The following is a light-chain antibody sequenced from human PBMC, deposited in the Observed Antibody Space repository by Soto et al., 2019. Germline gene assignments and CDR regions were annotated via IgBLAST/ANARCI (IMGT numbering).Light chain of an antibody. Sequence: EIVLTQSPGTLSLSPGESATLSCRASQSISSSYLAWYQHKPGQAPRLLISGSSNRATGIPDRFGGSGSGTDFTLTISRLEPEDFAVYYCQQYHTSLLTFGGGTKVDIK. CDR2: GSS. J-gene: IGKJ4*01. CDR3: QQYHTSLLT. V-gene: IGKV3-20*01. CDR1: QSISSSY.